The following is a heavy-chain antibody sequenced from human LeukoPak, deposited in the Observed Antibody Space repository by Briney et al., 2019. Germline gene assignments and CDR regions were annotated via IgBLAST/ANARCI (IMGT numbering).Heavy chain of an antibody. CDR2: IIPILGIA. Sequence: SVEVSCKASGGTFSSYTISWVRQAPGQGLEWMGRIIPILGIANYAQKFQGRVTITADKSTSTAYMELSSLRSEDTAVYYCAIDCSSTSCYQGNVYWGQGTLVTVSS. J-gene: IGHJ4*02. V-gene: IGHV1-69*02. D-gene: IGHD2-2*01. CDR3: AIDCSSTSCYQGNVY. CDR1: GGTFSSYT.